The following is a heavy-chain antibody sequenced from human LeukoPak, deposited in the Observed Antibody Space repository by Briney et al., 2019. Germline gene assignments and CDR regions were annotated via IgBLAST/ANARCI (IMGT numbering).Heavy chain of an antibody. D-gene: IGHD3-9*01. CDR2: ISGSGGST. CDR1: GFTFSSYA. V-gene: IGHV3-23*01. CDR3: AKAVYYDILTGYYDFDY. Sequence: PGGSLRLSCAASGFTFSSYAMSWVRQAPGKGLEWVSAISGSGGSTYYADSVKGRFTISRDNSKNTLYLQMNSLRAEDTAVYYCAKAVYYDILTGYYDFDYWGQGTLVTVSS. J-gene: IGHJ4*02.